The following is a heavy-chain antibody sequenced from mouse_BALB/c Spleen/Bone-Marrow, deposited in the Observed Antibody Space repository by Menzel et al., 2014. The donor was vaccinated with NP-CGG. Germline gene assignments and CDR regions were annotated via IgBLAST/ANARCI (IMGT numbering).Heavy chain of an antibody. Sequence: EVMLVESGGGLVQPGGSLRLSCATSGFTFTDNYMSWVRQPPGKALEWLGFIRNKANGYTTEYSASVKGRFTISRDNSQSILYLQMNTLRAEDSATYYCARDSDWFAYWVQGTLVTVSA. J-gene: IGHJ3*01. CDR2: IRNKANGYTT. CDR3: ARDSDWFAY. V-gene: IGHV7-3*02. CDR1: GFTFTDNY.